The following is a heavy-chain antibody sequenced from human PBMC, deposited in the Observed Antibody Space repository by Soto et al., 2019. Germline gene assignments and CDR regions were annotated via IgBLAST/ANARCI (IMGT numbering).Heavy chain of an antibody. CDR1: GGSFSGYY. Sequence: QVQLQQWGAGLLKPSETLSLTCAVYGGSFSGYYWRWIRQPPGKGLEWIGEINHSGSTNNNPSLTSRVTIAVDTSKNQFALKLSSVTAADTAVYYCARGRSRNIVGAWHFALWGRGTLVTVSS. CDR3: ARGRSRNIVGAWHFAL. V-gene: IGHV4-34*01. CDR2: INHSGST. J-gene: IGHJ2*01. D-gene: IGHD1-26*01.